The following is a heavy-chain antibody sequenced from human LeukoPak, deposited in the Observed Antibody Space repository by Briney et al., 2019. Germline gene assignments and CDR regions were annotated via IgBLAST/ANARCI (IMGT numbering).Heavy chain of an antibody. V-gene: IGHV1-2*02. Sequence: GASVKVSCKASGYTFSGYYLHWVRQAPGQGLEWRGRIHPNSGGTKSADSFQGRVTMTRDTSISTAYMELSRLRSDDTAIYYCARDKKINTWLYGGCDSWGQGTLVTVSS. CDR2: IHPNSGGT. CDR3: ARDKKINTWLYGGCDS. J-gene: IGHJ4*02. D-gene: IGHD3-16*01. CDR1: GYTFSGYY.